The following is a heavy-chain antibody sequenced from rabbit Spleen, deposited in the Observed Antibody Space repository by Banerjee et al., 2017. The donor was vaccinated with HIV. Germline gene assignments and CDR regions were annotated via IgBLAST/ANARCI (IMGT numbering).Heavy chain of an antibody. D-gene: IGHD1-1*01. Sequence: QEQLVESGGGLVKPEGSLTLTCTASGFSFSSSYYVCWVRQALGKGLEWIACIDTGSSGFTYFASWAKGRFTISKTSSTTVTLQMTSLTTADTATYFCARDVGIDVIGWNFYLWGPGTLVTVS. V-gene: IGHV1S45*01. CDR3: ARDVGIDVIGWNFYL. CDR1: GFSFSSSYY. J-gene: IGHJ4*01. CDR2: IDTGSSGFT.